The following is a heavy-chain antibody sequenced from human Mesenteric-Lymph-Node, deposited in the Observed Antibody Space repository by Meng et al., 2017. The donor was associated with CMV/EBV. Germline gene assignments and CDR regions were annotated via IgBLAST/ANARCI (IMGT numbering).Heavy chain of an antibody. CDR3: ARDIEVGPADD. CDR2: INPNSGGT. Sequence: ASVKVSCKASGYTFTSYDINWVRQAPGQGLEWMGWINPNSGGTNYAQKFQGRVTMTRDTSISTAYMELSRLRSDDTAVYYCARDIEVGPADDWGQGTLVTVSS. V-gene: IGHV1-2*02. D-gene: IGHD2-15*01. CDR1: GYTFTSYD. J-gene: IGHJ4*02.